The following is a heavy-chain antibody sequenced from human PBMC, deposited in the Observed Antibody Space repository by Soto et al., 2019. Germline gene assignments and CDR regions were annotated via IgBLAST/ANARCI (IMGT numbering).Heavy chain of an antibody. CDR2: ISSTTNYI. CDR1: GFIFTRYR. J-gene: IGHJ4*02. Sequence: PGGSLRLSCAASGFIFTRYRMNWVRQAPGKGLEWVSSISSTTNYIYYGDSMKGRFTISRDNAKNSLYLEMNSLRAEDAAVYYCARESEDLTSNFDYWGQGTLVTVSS. CDR3: ARESEDLTSNFDY. V-gene: IGHV3-21*06.